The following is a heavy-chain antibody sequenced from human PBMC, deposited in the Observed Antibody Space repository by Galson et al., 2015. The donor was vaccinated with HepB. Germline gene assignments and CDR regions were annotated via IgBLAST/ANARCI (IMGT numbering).Heavy chain of an antibody. Sequence: SLRLSCAASGFTFEDYAMHWVRQVPAKGLEWVSGISWNSDFTGYADSVRGRFTISRDNAKYSLYLQMNSLRTEDTALYYCAQDLTYYYGSGSYFVGMDAWGQGTTVTVS. CDR1: GFTFEDYA. CDR2: ISWNSDFT. CDR3: AQDLTYYYGSGSYFVGMDA. V-gene: IGHV3-9*01. J-gene: IGHJ6*02. D-gene: IGHD3-10*01.